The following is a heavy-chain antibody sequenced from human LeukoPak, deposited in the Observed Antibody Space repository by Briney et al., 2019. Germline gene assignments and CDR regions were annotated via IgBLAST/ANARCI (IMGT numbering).Heavy chain of an antibody. D-gene: IGHD7-27*01. Sequence: SETLSLTCAVYGGSFSGYYWSWIRQPPGKGLEWIGEINHSGSTNYNPSLKSRVTISVDTSKNQFSLKLSSVTAADTAVYYCARDLGWGLIDYWGQGTLVTVSS. J-gene: IGHJ4*02. CDR1: GGSFSGYY. CDR2: INHSGST. CDR3: ARDLGWGLIDY. V-gene: IGHV4-34*01.